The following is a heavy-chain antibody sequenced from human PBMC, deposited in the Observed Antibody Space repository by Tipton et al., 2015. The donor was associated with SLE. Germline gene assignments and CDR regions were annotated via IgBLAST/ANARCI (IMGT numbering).Heavy chain of an antibody. J-gene: IGHJ3*01. CDR2: ISYDGNNI. D-gene: IGHD2-15*01. V-gene: IGHV3-30*18. Sequence: SLRLSCAASGFAFSSYAMNWVRQAPGKGLEWVAFISYDGNNIYYADSMKGRFTISRDNSKNTVYLELNSLRAEDTAVYYCAKDHAAYCSGGTCYSDAFDLWGQGTMVTVSS. CDR3: AKDHAAYCSGGTCYSDAFDL. CDR1: GFAFSSYA.